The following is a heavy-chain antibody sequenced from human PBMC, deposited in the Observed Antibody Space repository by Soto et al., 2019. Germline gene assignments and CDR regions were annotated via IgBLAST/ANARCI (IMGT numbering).Heavy chain of an antibody. D-gene: IGHD4-17*01. CDR2: ISGSGGST. CDR1: GFTFSSYA. V-gene: IGHV3-23*01. Sequence: GGSLRLSCAASGFTFSSYAMSWVRQAPGKGLEWVSAISGSGGSTYYADSVKGRFTVSRDNSKNTLYLQLDSLRAEDTAVYYCAREDYGLTYYFYGMDVWGQGTTVTSP. CDR3: AREDYGLTYYFYGMDV. J-gene: IGHJ6*02.